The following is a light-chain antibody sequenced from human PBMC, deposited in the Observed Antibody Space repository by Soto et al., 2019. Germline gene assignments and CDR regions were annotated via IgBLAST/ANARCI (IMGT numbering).Light chain of an antibody. Sequence: EIVMTQSPATLSVSPGERATLSCRASQSVSSNLAWYQQKPGQAPRLLIYGASTRATGIPARFSGSGSGTDFTLTISGLQPDDFATYYCQQYSSYSWTFGEGTKVDIK. CDR2: GAS. CDR1: QSVSSN. J-gene: IGKJ1*01. V-gene: IGKV3-15*01. CDR3: QQYSSYSWT.